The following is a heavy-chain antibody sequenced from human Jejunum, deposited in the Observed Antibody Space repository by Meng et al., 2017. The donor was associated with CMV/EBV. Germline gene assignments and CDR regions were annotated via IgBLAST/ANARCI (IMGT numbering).Heavy chain of an antibody. J-gene: IGHJ4*02. V-gene: IGHV3-30*02. CDR1: AFTFSRSG. CDR3: AKDRVPED. Sequence: LSCAASAFTFSRSGMPWVRQAPGKGLEWVAFIRSDDRDKYYADSVKGRFTISSDNSKNILYLQMNSLRVEDTAVYYCAKDRVPEDWGQGTLVTVSS. CDR2: IRSDDRDK.